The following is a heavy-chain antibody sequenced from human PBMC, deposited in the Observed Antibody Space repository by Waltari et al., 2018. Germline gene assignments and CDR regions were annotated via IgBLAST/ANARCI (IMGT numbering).Heavy chain of an antibody. CDR1: GFTFRRQW. CDR2: INNDEPTT. Sequence: EVQLVESGGGLVQPGGSLRLSCAASGFTFRRQWVPWARQAPGEGLVWVSRINNDEPTTNSVDSVKGRFTISRDNAKNTLFLQMNGLRAEDTAVYYCARDRLFDRADYHPMFDYWGRGTLVTVSS. J-gene: IGHJ4*02. D-gene: IGHD3-16*01. V-gene: IGHV3-74*01. CDR3: ARDRLFDRADYHPMFDY.